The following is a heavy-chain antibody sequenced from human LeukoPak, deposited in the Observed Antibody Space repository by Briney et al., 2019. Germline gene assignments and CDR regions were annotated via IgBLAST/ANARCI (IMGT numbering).Heavy chain of an antibody. D-gene: IGHD6-19*01. CDR2: INHSGST. CDR1: GGSFSGYY. V-gene: IGHV4-34*01. CDR3: ARGKSSGWYSGDRFDP. Sequence: PSETLSLTCAVYGGSFSGYYWSWIRQPPGKGLEWMGEINHSGSTNYNPSLKRRVTISVDTSKNQFSLKLSSVTAADTAVYYCARGKSSGWYSGDRFDPWGQGTLVTVSS. J-gene: IGHJ5*02.